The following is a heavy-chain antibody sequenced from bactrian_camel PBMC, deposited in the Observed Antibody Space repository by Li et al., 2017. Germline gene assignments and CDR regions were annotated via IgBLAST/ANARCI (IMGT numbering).Heavy chain of an antibody. CDR2: IDSNDFI. D-gene: IGHD1*01. V-gene: IGHV3S53*01. Sequence: HVQLVESGGGLVPPGGSLTLSCAVSGFLFGPDRYCMGWFRQVPGKERELVAVIDSNDFIRYSDAVQGRFTLSKDDAKNSFFLQMDSLKSEDTAIYYCAADPSLWICPQYWRVSTGYWGQGTQVTVS. J-gene: IGHJ4*01. CDR1: GFLFGPDR. CDR3: AADPSLWICPQYWRVSTGY.